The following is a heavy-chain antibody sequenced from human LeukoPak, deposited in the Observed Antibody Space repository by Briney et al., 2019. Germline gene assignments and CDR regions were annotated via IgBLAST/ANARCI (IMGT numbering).Heavy chain of an antibody. CDR2: IIPIFGTA. V-gene: IGHV1-69*13. D-gene: IGHD3-10*01. CDR3: AREDRRLGELPDY. J-gene: IGHJ4*02. CDR1: GGTFSSYA. Sequence: ASVKVSCKASGGTFSSYAISWVRQAPGQGLEWMGGIIPIFGTANYAQKFQGRVTITADESTSTAYMELSSLRSEDTAVYYCAREDRRLGELPDYWGQGTLVTVSS.